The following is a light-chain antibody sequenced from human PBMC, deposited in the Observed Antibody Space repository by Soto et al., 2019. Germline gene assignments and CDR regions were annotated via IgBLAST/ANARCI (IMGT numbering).Light chain of an antibody. Sequence: QSLLTHPASVSGSPGQSITISCTGGSSDIGGYNYVSWFQQHPGKAPKLMIYEVTNRPSGVSNRFSGSKSGSTASLTISGLQAEDEADYYCSSYTSSNTLVFGTGTKVTVL. CDR1: SSDIGGYNY. J-gene: IGLJ1*01. CDR2: EVT. CDR3: SSYTSSNTLV. V-gene: IGLV2-14*01.